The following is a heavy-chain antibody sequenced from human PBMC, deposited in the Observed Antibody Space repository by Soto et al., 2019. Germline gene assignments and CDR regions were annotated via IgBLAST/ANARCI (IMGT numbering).Heavy chain of an antibody. CDR1: GYTLTELS. V-gene: IGHV1-24*01. CDR2: FDPEDGET. Sequence: ASVKVSCKVSGYTLTELSMHWVRQAPGKGLEWMGGFDPEDGETIYAQKFQGRVTMTEDTSTDTAYMELSSLRSEDTAVYYCATVVPGSGGSWPNWFDPWGQGTLVTSPQ. CDR3: ATVVPGSGGSWPNWFDP. J-gene: IGHJ5*02. D-gene: IGHD6-13*01.